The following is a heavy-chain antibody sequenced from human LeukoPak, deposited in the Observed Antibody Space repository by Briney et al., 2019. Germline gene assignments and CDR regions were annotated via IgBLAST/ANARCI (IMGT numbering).Heavy chain of an antibody. J-gene: IGHJ4*02. CDR3: AKVPGYSSSWYSLSY. CDR2: ISYDGSNK. Sequence: GGSLRLSCAASGFTFSSYGMHWVRQAPGKGLEWVAVISYDGSNKYYADSVKGRFTISRDNSKNTLYLQMNSLRAEDTAVYYCAKVPGYSSSWYSLSYWGQGTLVTVSS. CDR1: GFTFSSYG. D-gene: IGHD6-13*01. V-gene: IGHV3-30*18.